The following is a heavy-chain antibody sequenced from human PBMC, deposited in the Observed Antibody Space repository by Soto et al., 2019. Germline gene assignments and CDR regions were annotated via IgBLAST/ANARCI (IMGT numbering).Heavy chain of an antibody. J-gene: IGHJ4*02. CDR1: GFGFVNYA. D-gene: IGHD6-19*01. CDR3: AKATTNGGWFNPFDS. Sequence: GGSLRLSYAAPGFGFVNYAVNWFRQAPGKGLEWVSGLSGSGTSTYYADSVKGRFTISRDNSRDTLFLQMNSLTADDTAVYYCAKATTNGGWFNPFDSWGQGALVTVSS. V-gene: IGHV3-23*01. CDR2: LSGSGTST.